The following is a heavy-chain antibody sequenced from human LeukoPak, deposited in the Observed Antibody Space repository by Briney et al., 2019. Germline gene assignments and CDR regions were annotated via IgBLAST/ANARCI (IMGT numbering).Heavy chain of an antibody. J-gene: IGHJ3*02. CDR2: IYYSGST. V-gene: IGHV4-59*12. Sequence: SETLSLTCTVSGGSISSYYWSWIRQPPGKGLEWIGYIYYSGSTYYNPSLKSRVTISVDTSKNQFSLKLSSVTAADTAVYYCARGYGPGGSDAFDIWGQGTMVTVSS. D-gene: IGHD3-16*01. CDR3: ARGYGPGGSDAFDI. CDR1: GGSISSYY.